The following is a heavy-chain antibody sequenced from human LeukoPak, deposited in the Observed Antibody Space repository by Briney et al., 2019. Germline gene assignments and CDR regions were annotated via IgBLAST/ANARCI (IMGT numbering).Heavy chain of an antibody. D-gene: IGHD3-22*01. CDR3: ARVNYHDSGGSYWWFDP. Sequence: SETLSLTCTVSGGSISSRSHYWGWIRQPPGKGLEWIGEINHSGSTNYNPSLKSRVTTSVDPSKNQVSLKLTSVTAADTAVYYCARVNYHDSGGSYWWFDPWGQGTWVTVSS. CDR2: INHSGST. V-gene: IGHV4-39*07. J-gene: IGHJ5*02. CDR1: GGSISSRSHY.